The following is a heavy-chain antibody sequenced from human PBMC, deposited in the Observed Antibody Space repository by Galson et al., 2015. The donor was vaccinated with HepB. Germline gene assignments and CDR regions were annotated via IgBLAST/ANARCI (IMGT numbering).Heavy chain of an antibody. CDR2: TVYGGTTE. V-gene: IGHV3-33*01. Sequence: SLRLSCAASGFTFNSHGMHWIRQAPGRGLEWVAVTVYGGTTEHYADSVKGRFTISRDTSKNTLYLQMSSLRAEDTAVYYCVREQGFDYYGTADHWGQGTLVTVSS. J-gene: IGHJ4*02. D-gene: IGHD5-12*01. CDR1: GFTFNSHG. CDR3: VREQGFDYYGTADH.